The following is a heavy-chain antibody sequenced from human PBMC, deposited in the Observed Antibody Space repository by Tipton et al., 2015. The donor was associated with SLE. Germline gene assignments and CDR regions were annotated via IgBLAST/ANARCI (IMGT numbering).Heavy chain of an antibody. CDR2: IFYSGST. CDR1: GDSISSSSHD. Sequence: TLSLTCTVSGDSISSSSHDWAWTRQPPGKGLEWIGNIFYSGSTDYTPYLKSRLTISVDTSKSQFSLRWSSVTAADAAVYFCARGECVVVVAATYYYYGMDVCGQGTTVTVSS. V-gene: IGHV4-39*07. D-gene: IGHD2-15*01. CDR3: ARGECVVVVAATYYYYGMDV. J-gene: IGHJ6*02.